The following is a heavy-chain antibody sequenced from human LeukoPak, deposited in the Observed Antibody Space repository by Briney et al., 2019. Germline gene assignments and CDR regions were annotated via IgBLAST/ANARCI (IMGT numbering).Heavy chain of an antibody. D-gene: IGHD6-19*01. CDR2: ISANSVRI. CDR1: GFSFGTYA. V-gene: IGHV3-23*01. J-gene: IGHJ4*02. Sequence: GGSLRLSCAASGFSFGTYAMVWVRQAPGKGLEWVSGISANSVRIHYADSVQGRFTISRDNSKNTLYLQMNSLRAEDTAVYYCAKDQILAVAATGDYWGQGTLVTVSS. CDR3: AKDQILAVAATGDY.